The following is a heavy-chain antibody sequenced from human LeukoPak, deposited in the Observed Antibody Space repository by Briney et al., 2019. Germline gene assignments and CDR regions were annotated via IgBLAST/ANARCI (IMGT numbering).Heavy chain of an antibody. Sequence: GGSLRLSCAASGFTVSSNYMSWVRQAPGKGLEWVSVTYSGGSTYYADSVKGRFTISRDNSKNTLYLQMNSLKAEDTAVYYCARGQRYFDWLLSYYYYYMDVWGKGTTVTVSS. V-gene: IGHV3-53*01. CDR2: TYSGGST. D-gene: IGHD3-9*01. CDR3: ARGQRYFDWLLSYYYYYMDV. J-gene: IGHJ6*03. CDR1: GFTVSSNY.